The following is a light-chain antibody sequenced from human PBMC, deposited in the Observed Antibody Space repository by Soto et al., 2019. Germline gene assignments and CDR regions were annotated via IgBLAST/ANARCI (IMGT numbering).Light chain of an antibody. V-gene: IGKV1-39*01. CDR3: QQSYDTPYT. CDR2: AAS. J-gene: IGKJ2*01. Sequence: IHLTPSPSSLSASVGDRVTITCRASQPIDIFLNWYQQKPGKAPKLLVYAASSLQSGVPSGFTGSESGTDFTLTISSLQPEDFATYYCQQSYDTPYTFGQGTRLDIK. CDR1: QPIDIF.